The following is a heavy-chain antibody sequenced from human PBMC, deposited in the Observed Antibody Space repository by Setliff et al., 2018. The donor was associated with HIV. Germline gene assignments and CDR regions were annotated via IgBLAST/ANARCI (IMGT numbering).Heavy chain of an antibody. V-gene: IGHV4-59*13. CDR1: GVSISDYY. Sequence: SETLSLTCTVSGVSISDYYWSWIRQPPGKGLEWIGYIYFSGSTNYNPSLKSRVTMSLDTSKSQFSLKLSSVTAADTAVCYCARDRVHNPSYNFWSGPTNYYYYMDVWGKGTTVTVSS. CDR3: ARDRVHNPSYNFWSGPTNYYYYMDV. CDR2: IYFSGST. J-gene: IGHJ6*03. D-gene: IGHD3-3*01.